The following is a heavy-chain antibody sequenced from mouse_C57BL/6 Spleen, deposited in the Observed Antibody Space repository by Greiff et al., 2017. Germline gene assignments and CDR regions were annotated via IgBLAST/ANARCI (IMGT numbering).Heavy chain of an antibody. CDR2: ISNLAYSI. Sequence: EVMLVESGGGLVQPGGSLKLSCAASGFTFSDYGMAWVRQAPRKGPEWVAFISNLAYSIYYADTVTGRFTISREKAKNTLYLEMSSLRSEDTAMYYCARREEDWYFDVWGTGTTVTVSS. V-gene: IGHV5-15*01. CDR3: ARREEDWYFDV. CDR1: GFTFSDYG. J-gene: IGHJ1*03.